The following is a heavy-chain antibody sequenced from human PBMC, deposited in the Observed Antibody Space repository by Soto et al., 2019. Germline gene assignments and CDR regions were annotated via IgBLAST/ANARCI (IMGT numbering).Heavy chain of an antibody. CDR1: GYSFTSYW. CDR3: ARRYDSSGYWVYFDY. CDR2: IYPGDSDT. D-gene: IGHD3-22*01. Sequence: GASLKISCKGSGYSFTSYWIGWVRQVPGKGLEWMGIIYPGDSDTRYSPSFQGQVTISADKSISTAYLQWSSLKASDTAMYYCARRYDSSGYWVYFDYWGQGTLVTVSS. J-gene: IGHJ4*02. V-gene: IGHV5-51*01.